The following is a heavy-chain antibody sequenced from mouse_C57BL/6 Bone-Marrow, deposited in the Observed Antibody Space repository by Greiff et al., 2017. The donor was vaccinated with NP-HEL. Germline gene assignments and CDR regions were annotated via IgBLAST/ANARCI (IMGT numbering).Heavy chain of an antibody. CDR3: AIHYYGSSSNWYFDV. CDR2: IWRGGST. V-gene: IGHV2-5*01. J-gene: IGHJ1*03. D-gene: IGHD1-1*01. CDR1: GFSLTSYG. Sequence: QVQLQQSGPGLVQPSQSLSITCTVSGFSLTSYGVHWVRQSPGKGLEWLGVIWRGGSTDYNAAFMSRLSITKDNSKSQVFFKMNSLQADDTAIYYCAIHYYGSSSNWYFDVWGTGTTVTVSS.